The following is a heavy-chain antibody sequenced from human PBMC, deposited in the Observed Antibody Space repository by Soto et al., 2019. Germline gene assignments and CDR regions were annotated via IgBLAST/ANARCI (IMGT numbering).Heavy chain of an antibody. CDR1: GGSISSSSYY. CDR3: ARKVAVAGKPVTPS. Sequence: PSETLSLTCTVSGGSISSSSYYWGWIRQPPGKGLEWIGSIYYSGSTYYNPSLKSRVTISVDTSKNQFSLKLSSVTAADTAVYYCARKVAVAGKPVTPSWGQGTLVTVSS. CDR2: IYYSGST. V-gene: IGHV4-39*01. J-gene: IGHJ4*02. D-gene: IGHD6-19*01.